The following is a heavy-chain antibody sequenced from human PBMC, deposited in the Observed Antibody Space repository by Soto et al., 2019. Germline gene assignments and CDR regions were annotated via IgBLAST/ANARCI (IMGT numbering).Heavy chain of an antibody. J-gene: IGHJ4*02. Sequence: QVQLVQSGAEVKKPGASVKVSCKASGYTFTSYDINWVRQATGQVLEWMGWMNPNSGNTGHAAKFQGRVPMTRNTSLSTAYMELSSLRSEDTSVYYCARGKVDYFDYWGQGTLVTVSS. V-gene: IGHV1-8*01. CDR1: GYTFTSYD. CDR3: ARGKVDYFDY. D-gene: IGHD1-26*01. CDR2: MNPNSGNT.